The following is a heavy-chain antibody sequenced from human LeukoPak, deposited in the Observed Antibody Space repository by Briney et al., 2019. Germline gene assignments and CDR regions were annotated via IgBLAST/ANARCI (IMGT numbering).Heavy chain of an antibody. Sequence: PGRSLRLSCAASGFTFSSYGMHWVRQAPGKGLEGVAVIWYDGSNKYYADSVKGRFTISRDNSKNTLYLQMNSLRAEDTAVYYCARDYYDSSGPSLEYFQHWGQGTLVTVSS. CDR1: GFTFSSYG. J-gene: IGHJ1*01. CDR3: ARDYYDSSGPSLEYFQH. V-gene: IGHV3-33*01. CDR2: IWYDGSNK. D-gene: IGHD3-22*01.